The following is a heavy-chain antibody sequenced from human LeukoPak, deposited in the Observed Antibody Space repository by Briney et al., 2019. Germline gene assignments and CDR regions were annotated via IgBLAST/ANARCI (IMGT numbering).Heavy chain of an antibody. J-gene: IGHJ3*02. Sequence: SETLSLTCTVSGGSISSYYWSWIRQPPGKGLEWIGYIYYSGSANYNPSLKSRVTISVDTSKNQFSLKLSSVTAADTAVYYCARRAGVSGAGTFDIWGQGTMVTVSS. CDR3: ARRAGVSGAGTFDI. CDR1: GGSISSYY. D-gene: IGHD3-10*01. CDR2: IYYSGSA. V-gene: IGHV4-59*08.